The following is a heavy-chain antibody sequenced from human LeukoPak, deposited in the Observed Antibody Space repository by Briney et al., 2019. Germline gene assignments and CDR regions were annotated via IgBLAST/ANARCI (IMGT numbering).Heavy chain of an antibody. CDR1: GFTFNSYG. CDR3: ARAGDSSGYLFDY. V-gene: IGHV3-21*01. D-gene: IGHD3-22*01. Sequence: GGSLRLSCVASGFTFNSYGMHWVRQAPGKGLEWVSFISGTSSYIYYADSVKGRFTISRDNAKNSLYLQMNSLRAEDTAVYYCARAGDSSGYLFDYWGQGTLVTVSS. J-gene: IGHJ4*02. CDR2: ISGTSSYI.